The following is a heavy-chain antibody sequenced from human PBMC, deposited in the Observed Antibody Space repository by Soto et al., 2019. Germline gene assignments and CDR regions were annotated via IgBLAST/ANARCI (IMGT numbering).Heavy chain of an antibody. J-gene: IGHJ6*02. Sequence: QVQLQQWGAGLLKPSGTLSLTCAVYGGSFSGYYWSWIRQPPGKGLEGIGEINHSGVTNYKPSLKPRVTISVDTSKNQFSRQLTSVTAADTALYYCARFSGSYYYAMDVWGQGSTVTVSS. V-gene: IGHV4-34*01. CDR1: GGSFSGYY. CDR2: INHSGVT. D-gene: IGHD6-19*01. CDR3: ARFSGSYYYAMDV.